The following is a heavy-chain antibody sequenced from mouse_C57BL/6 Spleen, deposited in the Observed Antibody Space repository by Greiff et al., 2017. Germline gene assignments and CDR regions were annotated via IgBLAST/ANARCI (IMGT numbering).Heavy chain of an antibody. CDR2: ISDGGSYT. Sequence: EVHLVESGGGLVKPGGSLKLSCAASGFTFSSYAMSWVRQTPEKRLEWVATISDGGSYTYYPDNVKGRFTISRDNAKNNLYLQMSHLKSEDTAMYYCARGGIYYDYLDYWGQGTTLTVSA. CDR3: ARGGIYYDYLDY. V-gene: IGHV5-4*01. J-gene: IGHJ2*01. CDR1: GFTFSSYA. D-gene: IGHD2-4*01.